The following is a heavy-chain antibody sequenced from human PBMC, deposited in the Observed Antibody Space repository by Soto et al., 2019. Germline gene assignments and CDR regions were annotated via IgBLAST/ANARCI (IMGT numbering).Heavy chain of an antibody. CDR3: ARDRRYGSGSYRVQKYYYYYGMDV. J-gene: IGHJ6*02. D-gene: IGHD3-10*01. CDR1: GGTFSSYA. Sequence: SVKVSCKASGGTFSSYAISWVRQAPGQGLEWMGGIIPIFGTANYAQKFQGRVTITADESTSTAYMELSSLRSEDTAVYYCARDRRYGSGSYRVQKYYYYYGMDVWGQGTTVTVSS. CDR2: IIPIFGTA. V-gene: IGHV1-69*13.